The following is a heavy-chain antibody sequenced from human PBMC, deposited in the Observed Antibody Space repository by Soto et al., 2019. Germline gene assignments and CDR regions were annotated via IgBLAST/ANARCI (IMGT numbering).Heavy chain of an antibody. CDR2: VFHTGNT. CDR3: ARAPRELLAEGPLFLYYYYGLDV. J-gene: IGHJ6*02. D-gene: IGHD1-7*01. V-gene: IGHV4-34*12. Sequence: QVHLQQWGAGLLKPSGTLSLTCAVSGGSFSDAFWSWVRQSPGRGLEWIGEVFHTGNTNYNPSLKSRVTLSVDTAKSQFSLRLTSVTAADSAVYCCARAPRELLAEGPLFLYYYYGLDVWGQGTTVTVSS. CDR1: GGSFSDAF.